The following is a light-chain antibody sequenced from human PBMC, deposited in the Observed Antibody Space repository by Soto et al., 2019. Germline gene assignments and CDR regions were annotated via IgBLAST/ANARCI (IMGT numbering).Light chain of an antibody. CDR3: LQYHNLWA. Sequence: TVLTQSPGTLSLSPGERATLSCRASQSVSSSYLAWYQQKPGQAPRLLIYGASSRATGIPARVSGSGSGTDFTLTISSLQPEDFTVYSCLQYHNLWAFGQGTKVDIK. V-gene: IGKV3-20*01. J-gene: IGKJ1*01. CDR1: QSVSSSY. CDR2: GAS.